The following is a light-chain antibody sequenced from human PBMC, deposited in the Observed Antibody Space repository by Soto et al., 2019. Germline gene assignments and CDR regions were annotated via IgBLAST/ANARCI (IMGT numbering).Light chain of an antibody. CDR1: SSDIGAYKY. CDR2: EVS. Sequence: QSVLTQPPSASGSPGQSVTISCTGTSSDIGAYKYVSWYQQHPGKAPKLMISEVSKRPSGVPDRFSGSKSGNTASLTVSGLQAEDEADYYCNSYAGSNNWVFGGGTKLTVL. CDR3: NSYAGSNNWV. V-gene: IGLV2-8*01. J-gene: IGLJ3*02.